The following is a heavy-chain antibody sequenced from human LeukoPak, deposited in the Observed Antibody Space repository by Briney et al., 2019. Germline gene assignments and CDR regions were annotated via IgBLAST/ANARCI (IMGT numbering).Heavy chain of an antibody. CDR3: ARGGDYVRASYYYYYYMDV. CDR2: ISGSGGST. V-gene: IGHV3-23*01. Sequence: GGSLRLSCAASGFTFSSYGMSWVRQAPGKGLEWVSAISGSGGSTYYADSVKGRFTISRDNSKNTLYLQMNSLRAEDTAVYYCARGGDYVRASYYYYYYMDVWGKGTTVTVSS. CDR1: GFTFSSYG. J-gene: IGHJ6*03. D-gene: IGHD4-17*01.